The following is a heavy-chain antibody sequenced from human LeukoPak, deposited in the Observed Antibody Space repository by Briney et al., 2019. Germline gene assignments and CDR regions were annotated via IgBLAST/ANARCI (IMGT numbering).Heavy chain of an antibody. Sequence: GGSLRLSCAASAFTFSSYGMSWVRQAPGKGLEWVSAISGDGRDIFYADAVKGRFTISRDNAKNSLYLQMNSLRAEDMALYYCAKSRRGINAFDIWGQGTMVTVSS. CDR1: AFTFSSYG. CDR2: ISGDGRDI. D-gene: IGHD1-26*01. V-gene: IGHV3-23*01. CDR3: AKSRRGINAFDI. J-gene: IGHJ3*02.